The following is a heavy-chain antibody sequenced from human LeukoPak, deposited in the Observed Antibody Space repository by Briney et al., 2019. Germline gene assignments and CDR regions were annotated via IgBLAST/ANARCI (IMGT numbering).Heavy chain of an antibody. CDR3: ARGGSRLTTAGDLDY. V-gene: IGHV3-7*03. CDR1: GFIFSSYW. D-gene: IGHD3-16*01. CDR2: IKQDGSEK. J-gene: IGHJ4*02. Sequence: GGSLRLSCAASGFIFSSYWMSWVRQAPGKGPEWVADIKQDGSEKYYVDSVKGRFTISRDNAKNSLYLQMNSLRAEDTAVYYCARGGSRLTTAGDLDYWGQGALVTVSS.